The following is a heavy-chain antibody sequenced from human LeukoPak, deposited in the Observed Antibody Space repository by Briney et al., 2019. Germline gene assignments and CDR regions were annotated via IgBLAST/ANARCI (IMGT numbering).Heavy chain of an antibody. CDR3: AKIPYSSGWVQNWFDP. D-gene: IGHD6-19*01. V-gene: IGHV3-33*06. Sequence: GGSLRLSCAASGFTFGSYGMHWVRQAPGKGLEWVATIWYDGSNEYYADSVKGRFTISRDNSKNTLYLQMNSLRAEDTAVYYCAKIPYSSGWVQNWFDPWGQGTLVTVSS. CDR2: IWYDGSNE. CDR1: GFTFGSYG. J-gene: IGHJ5*02.